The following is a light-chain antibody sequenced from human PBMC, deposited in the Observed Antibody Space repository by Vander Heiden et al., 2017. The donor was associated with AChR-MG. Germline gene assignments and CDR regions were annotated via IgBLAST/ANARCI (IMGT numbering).Light chain of an antibody. CDR2: SNN. V-gene: IGLV1-47*02. CDR3: AAWDFSLNGLVV. J-gene: IGLJ2*01. CDR1: SSNIGSNY. Sequence: QSVLTQPPSASGAPGQRVTISCSGSSSNIGSNYVYWYQQVPGTAPKLLIYSNNQRPSGVPDRFSGSKSGTSASPAISGLRSEDEADYYGAAWDFSLNGLVVFGGGTKLTV.